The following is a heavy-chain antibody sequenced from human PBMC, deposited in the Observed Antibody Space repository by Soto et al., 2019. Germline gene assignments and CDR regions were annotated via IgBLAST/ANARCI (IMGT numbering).Heavy chain of an antibody. CDR3: ARGLGSTVTTITFDRVHLHY. J-gene: IGHJ4*02. CDR2: IIPIFGAA. V-gene: IGHV1-69*13. Sequence: SVKVSCKASGGTFSSYAISWVRQAPGQGLEWMGGIIPIFGAANYAQKFQGRVTITADESTSTAHMELSSLRSEDTAVYYCARGLGSTVTTITFDRVHLHYWGQGTPVTVSS. CDR1: GGTFSSYA. D-gene: IGHD4-17*01.